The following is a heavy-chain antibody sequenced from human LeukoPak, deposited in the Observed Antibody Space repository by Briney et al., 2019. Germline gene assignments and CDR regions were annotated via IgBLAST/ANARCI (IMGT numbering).Heavy chain of an antibody. CDR2: MNPNSGNT. D-gene: IGHD5/OR15-5a*01. CDR3: ARGLGIPGVYPDLRF. Sequence: ASVKVSCKASGYTLTSYDINWVRQATGQGLEWMGWMNPNSGNTGYAQKFQGRVTMTRDTSISTAYMELSSLRSEDTAVYYCARGLGIPGVYPDLRFWGQGTLVTVSS. CDR1: GYTLTSYD. J-gene: IGHJ4*02. V-gene: IGHV1-8*01.